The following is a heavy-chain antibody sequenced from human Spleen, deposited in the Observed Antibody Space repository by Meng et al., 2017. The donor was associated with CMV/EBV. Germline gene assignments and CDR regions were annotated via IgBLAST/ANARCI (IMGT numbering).Heavy chain of an antibody. CDR2: IYYSGGT. Sequence: SETLSLTCNVSGGSISSSSYYWGWIRQPPGKGLEWIGSIYYSGGTYYNPSLKSRVTISVDTSKNQFSLKLRSVTAADTAVYYCASMYSSSPYHYHGMDVWGQGTTVTVSS. CDR3: ASMYSSSPYHYHGMDV. CDR1: GGSISSSSYY. D-gene: IGHD6-6*01. J-gene: IGHJ6*02. V-gene: IGHV4-39*07.